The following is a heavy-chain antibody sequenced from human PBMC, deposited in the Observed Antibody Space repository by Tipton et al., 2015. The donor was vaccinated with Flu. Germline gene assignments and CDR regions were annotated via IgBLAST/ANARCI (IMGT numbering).Heavy chain of an antibody. D-gene: IGHD3-3*01. V-gene: IGHV3-11*01. CDR3: ARDHPPSITVLGEITDYFGMAV. Sequence: GSLRLSCAASGFTFSDYYMSWIRQLPGKGLEWVSHISSSDTTINYADSVKGRFTISRDNAKNSLYLQMNSLRAEDTAVYYCARDHPPSITVLGEITDYFGMAVWGQETTVTVSS. J-gene: IGHJ6*02. CDR1: GFTFSDYY. CDR2: ISSSDTTI.